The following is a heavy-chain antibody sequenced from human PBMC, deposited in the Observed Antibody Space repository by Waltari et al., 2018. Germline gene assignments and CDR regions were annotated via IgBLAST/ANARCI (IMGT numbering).Heavy chain of an antibody. J-gene: IGHJ4*02. CDR3: ARGEYSSAY. D-gene: IGHD3-22*01. CDR2: MRSKTYGETA. V-gene: IGHV3-49*03. Sequence: EVQLVESGGGLAQPGRSLSLSCSVSGFSVGDFAISWFRQAPGKGLEWVGFMRSKTYGETAQYAASVKGRFSISRDDSKNIAHLQMNSLKTEDTAVYYCARGEYSSAYWGQGTRVTVSS. CDR1: GFSVGDFA.